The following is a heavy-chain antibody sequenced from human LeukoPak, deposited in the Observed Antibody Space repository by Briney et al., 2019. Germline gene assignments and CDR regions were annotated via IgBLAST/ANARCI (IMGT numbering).Heavy chain of an antibody. J-gene: IGHJ5*02. CDR1: GYTFTGYY. CDR2: INPNSGGT. CDR3: ARDWNSYLVATIGHNWFDP. D-gene: IGHD5-12*01. V-gene: IGHV1-2*02. Sequence: GASVKVSCKASGYTFTGYYMHWVRQAPGQGLEWMGWINPNSGGTNYAQKFQGRVTMTRDTSISTAYMELSRLRSDDTAVYYCARDWNSYLVATIGHNWFDPWGQGTLVTVSS.